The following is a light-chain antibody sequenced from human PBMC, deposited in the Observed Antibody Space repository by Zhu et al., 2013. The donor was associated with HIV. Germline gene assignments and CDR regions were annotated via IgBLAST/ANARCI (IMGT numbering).Light chain of an antibody. CDR3: GTWDSSLSAGV. J-gene: IGLJ2*01. V-gene: IGLV3-1*01. CDR1: DLDEKT. Sequence: SDGLTQPPSVAVSPGQTATITCSGDDLDEKTICWYRQKAGQPPEVVIYEDSERPSGIPERFSGSKSGTSATLGITGLQTGDEADYYCGTWDSSLSAGVFGGGTKLTVL. CDR2: EDS.